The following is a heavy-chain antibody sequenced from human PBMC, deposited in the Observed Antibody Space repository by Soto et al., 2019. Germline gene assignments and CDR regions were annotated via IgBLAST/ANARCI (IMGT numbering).Heavy chain of an antibody. CDR1: GGSISRYF. CDR3: AREGTILGVVSGWFDP. J-gene: IGHJ5*02. V-gene: IGHV4-59*01. Sequence: QVQLQESGPGLVKPSETLSLTCIVSGGSISRYFWSLIRQPPGKGLEWIGYIDYSGSTNYNPSLQSRATISVDTSQNQFSIKLNSVTAADTAVYYCAREGTILGVVSGWFDPWGQGTLVTVSS. CDR2: IDYSGST. D-gene: IGHD3-3*01.